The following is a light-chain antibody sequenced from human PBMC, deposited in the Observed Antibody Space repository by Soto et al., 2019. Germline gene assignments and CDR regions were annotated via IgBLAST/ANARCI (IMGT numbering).Light chain of an antibody. CDR1: QSVSSSY. CDR3: QQYGSSAQYT. J-gene: IGKJ2*01. Sequence: EIVLTQSPGPLSLSPGERATLSCRASQSVSSSYLAWYQQKPGQAPRLLIYGASSRATGIPDRFSGSGSGTDFTLTISRLEPEDFAVYYCQQYGSSAQYTFGQGTKLEIK. CDR2: GAS. V-gene: IGKV3-20*01.